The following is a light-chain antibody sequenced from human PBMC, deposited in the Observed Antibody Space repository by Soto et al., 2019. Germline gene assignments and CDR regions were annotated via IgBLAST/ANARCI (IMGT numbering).Light chain of an antibody. V-gene: IGKV3-15*01. J-gene: IGKJ1*01. Sequence: EIVVTQSPATLSVSPGERATLSCRASQSISSSLAWYHQKPGQAARLLIFGASARAAGIAARLSGSGSGTEFSLTISSLQSEDFAVSYCQPDSDWPWTFGRGTKV. CDR1: QSISSS. CDR2: GAS. CDR3: QPDSDWPWT.